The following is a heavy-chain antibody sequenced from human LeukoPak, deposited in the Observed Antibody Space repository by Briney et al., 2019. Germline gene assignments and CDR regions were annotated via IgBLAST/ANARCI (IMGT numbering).Heavy chain of an antibody. D-gene: IGHD4-17*01. CDR2: IYSGVGT. CDR1: GFTVSTNY. J-gene: IGHJ4*02. Sequence: GGSLRLSCAASGFTVSTNYMSWVRQAPGKVMEWVSLIYSGVGTYYADSVKGRFTISRDNSRNTLSLQMNSLSVDDRAVYYCARGFRSVTTWVYFDYWGEGALVTVSS. CDR3: ARGFRSVTTWVYFDY. V-gene: IGHV3-66*01.